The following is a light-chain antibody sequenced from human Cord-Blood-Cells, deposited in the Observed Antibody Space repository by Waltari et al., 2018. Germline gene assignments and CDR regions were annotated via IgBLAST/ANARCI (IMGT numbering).Light chain of an antibody. CDR1: SSDVGSYNL. V-gene: IGLV2-23*01. CDR2: EGS. CDR3: SSSACISAWV. J-gene: IGLJ3*02. Sequence: QSDLTQPASVSGSPGHSITISCTGTSSDVGSYNLVSWYQQHPGKATKLMIYEGSKRPSWFSNRCSGSKSSNKASLTISTLQAEDEADNYCSSSACISAWVFGGGSELTVL.